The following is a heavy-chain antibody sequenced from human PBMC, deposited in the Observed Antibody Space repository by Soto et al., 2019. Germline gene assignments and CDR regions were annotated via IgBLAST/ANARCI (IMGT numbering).Heavy chain of an antibody. CDR2: IHYSGST. D-gene: IGHD2-15*01. V-gene: IGHV4-59*08. CDR3: GRTPPGYCSGETT. CDR1: GGSISTYY. Sequence: PSETLSLTCTVSGGSISTYYWSWIRQPPGKGLEWIGYIHYSGSTNYNPSLKSRITISVDTSQNQFSLKLGSVTGAYTAVDYCGRTPPGYCSGETTWGQGTLVTVS. J-gene: IGHJ5*02.